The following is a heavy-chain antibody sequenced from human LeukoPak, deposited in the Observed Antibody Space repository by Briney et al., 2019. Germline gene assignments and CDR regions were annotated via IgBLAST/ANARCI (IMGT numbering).Heavy chain of an antibody. CDR3: AKDRVVWFGELLSYALDI. CDR2: ISGSGGST. J-gene: IGHJ3*02. Sequence: GGSLRLSCAASGFTFSSYAMSWVRQAPGKGLEWVSAISGSGGSTYYADSVKGRFTISRDNSKNTLYLQMNSLRAEDTAVYYCAKDRVVWFGELLSYALDIWGQGTMVTVSS. CDR1: GFTFSSYA. D-gene: IGHD3-10*01. V-gene: IGHV3-23*01.